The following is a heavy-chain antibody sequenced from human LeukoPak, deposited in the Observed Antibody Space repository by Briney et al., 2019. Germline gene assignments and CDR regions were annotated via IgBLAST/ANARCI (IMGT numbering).Heavy chain of an antibody. V-gene: IGHV4-4*07. CDR2: IYASGST. CDR3: VRDTRYDMDV. J-gene: IGHJ6*03. Sequence: SETLSLTCAVYGGSLSGYYWSWIRQSAGKGLEWIGRIYASGSTTYNPSLKSRVAMSVDTSKNQFSLKVTSVTAADTAVYFCVRDTRYDMDVWGSGTTVTVSS. CDR1: GGSLSGYY.